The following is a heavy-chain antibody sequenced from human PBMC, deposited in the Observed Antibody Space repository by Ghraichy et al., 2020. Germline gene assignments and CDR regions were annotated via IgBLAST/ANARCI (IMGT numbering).Heavy chain of an antibody. CDR2: MYYGGST. Sequence: SETLSLTCSVSGGSINTGSYYWGWIRQPPGKGLEWIASMYYGGSTYYLPSLNSRGTISADTPKNQVSLRLTSVTAADTAVYYCVSGFRFSHGLADWYFDLWGRGTLVTVSA. J-gene: IGHJ2*01. CDR1: GGSINTGSYY. V-gene: IGHV4-39*01. CDR3: VSGFRFSHGLADWYFDL. D-gene: IGHD2-8*01.